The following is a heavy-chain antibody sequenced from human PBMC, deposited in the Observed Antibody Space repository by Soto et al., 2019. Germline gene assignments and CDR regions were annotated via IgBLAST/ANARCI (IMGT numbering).Heavy chain of an antibody. CDR2: INPNNGNT. CDR3: ARSSISGIFYYYY. V-gene: IGHV1-18*01. CDR1: GYTFTDNG. Sequence: QVQLVQSGAEVKKPGASVKVSCKASGYTFTDNGVSWMRQAPGQGLEWMGWINPNNGNTKYAQNFQGRVTMTTYTSTSTAYGELRSLRSDDTAMYYCARSSISGIFYYYYWGQGTLVTVSS. D-gene: IGHD3-10*01. J-gene: IGHJ4*02.